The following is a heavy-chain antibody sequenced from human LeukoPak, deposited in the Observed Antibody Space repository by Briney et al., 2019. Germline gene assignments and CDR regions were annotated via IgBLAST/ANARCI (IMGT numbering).Heavy chain of an antibody. D-gene: IGHD3-22*01. J-gene: IGHJ4*02. CDR3: AKGSYYDSSGSFYFDY. Sequence: GGSLRLSCAASGFTFSSYAMSWVRQAPGKGLEWVSGISGGGGSTYYADSVKGRFTISRDNSKNTLYLQVNSLGTEDTAAYYCAKGSYYDSSGSFYFDYWGQGTLVTVSS. V-gene: IGHV3-23*01. CDR1: GFTFSSYA. CDR2: ISGGGGST.